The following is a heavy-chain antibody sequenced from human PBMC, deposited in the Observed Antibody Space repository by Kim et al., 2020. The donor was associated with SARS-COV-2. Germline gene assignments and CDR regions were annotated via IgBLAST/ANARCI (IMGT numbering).Heavy chain of an antibody. D-gene: IGHD3-22*01. V-gene: IGHV4-39*07. CDR3: ARDTDSSASYYSYGMDV. CDR1: GGSISSSSYY. CDR2: IYYSGST. J-gene: IGHJ6*02. Sequence: SEILSLTCTVSGGSISSSSYYWGWIRQPPGKGLEWIGSIYYSGSTYYNPSLKSRVTISVDTSKNQFSLKLSSVTAADTAVYYCARDTDSSASYYSYGMDVWGQGTTVTVSS.